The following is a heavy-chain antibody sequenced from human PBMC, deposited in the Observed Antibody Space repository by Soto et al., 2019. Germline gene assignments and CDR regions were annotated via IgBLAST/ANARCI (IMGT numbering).Heavy chain of an antibody. Sequence: QVQLQESGPGLVKPSQTLSLTCTVSGGSISSGSYYWSWIRQHPGKGLEWIGFIYYSGTTYYNPSLESRITMSIDTSKNHFSLKLSSVTAADTAVYYCARDLQVTTLNPYWYFDLWGRGTLVTVSS. CDR2: IYYSGTT. CDR1: GGSISSGSYY. CDR3: ARDLQVTTLNPYWYFDL. J-gene: IGHJ2*01. D-gene: IGHD4-17*01. V-gene: IGHV4-31*03.